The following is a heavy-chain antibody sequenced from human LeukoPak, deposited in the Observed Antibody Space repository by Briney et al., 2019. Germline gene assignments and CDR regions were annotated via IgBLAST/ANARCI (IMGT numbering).Heavy chain of an antibody. V-gene: IGHV3-30*18. CDR3: AKALVATASYFDY. J-gene: IGHJ4*02. CDR2: ISNDGSNQ. Sequence: GRSLRLSCAASGFTFNSFGIHWVRQAPGKGLEWVAVISNDGSNQYYADSVKGRFTISRDNSRSTLYLQMNSLRIEDTAVYHCAKALVATASYFDYWGQGTRVTVSS. D-gene: IGHD5-12*01. CDR1: GFTFNSFG.